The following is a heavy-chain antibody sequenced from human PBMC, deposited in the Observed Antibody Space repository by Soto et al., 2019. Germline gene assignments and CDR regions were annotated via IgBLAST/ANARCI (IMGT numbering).Heavy chain of an antibody. J-gene: IGHJ6*02. V-gene: IGHV1-8*01. Sequence: ASVKVSCKASGYTFTSYDINWVRQATGQGLEWMGWMNPNSGNTGYAQKFQGRVTMTRNTSISTAYMELSSLRSEATAVYSCSSGRFGELGDYYGMDVWGQGTTVTVSS. CDR1: GYTFTSYD. CDR2: MNPNSGNT. CDR3: SSGRFGELGDYYGMDV. D-gene: IGHD3-10*01.